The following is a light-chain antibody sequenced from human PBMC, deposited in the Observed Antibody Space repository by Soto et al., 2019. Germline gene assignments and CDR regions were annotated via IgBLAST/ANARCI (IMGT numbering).Light chain of an antibody. J-gene: IGKJ4*01. CDR2: GAS. V-gene: IGKV1D-12*01. CDR3: HQADSCPLP. Sequence: DIQMTQSPSSVSASIGDPVTITCRASQDISTLLAWYQQKPGKAPKLLIYGASTLESGVPSRFSGRGSGTDVTLTLSILQPEDFATYFFHQADSCPLPFGGGTKGEMK. CDR1: QDISTL.